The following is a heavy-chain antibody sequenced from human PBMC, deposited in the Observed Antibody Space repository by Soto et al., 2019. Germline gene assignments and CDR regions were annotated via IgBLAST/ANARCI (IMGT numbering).Heavy chain of an antibody. CDR1: GYTFTSYY. V-gene: IGHV1-46*01. CDR3: ARGRGYYDSSGYSLYYYYGMDV. D-gene: IGHD3-22*01. J-gene: IGHJ6*02. Sequence: ASVKFSCKASGYTFTSYYMHWVRQAPGQWLEWMGIINPSGGSTSYAQKFQGRVTMTRDTSTSTVYMELSSLRSEDTAVYYCARGRGYYDSSGYSLYYYYGMDVWGQGTTVTVSS. CDR2: INPSGGST.